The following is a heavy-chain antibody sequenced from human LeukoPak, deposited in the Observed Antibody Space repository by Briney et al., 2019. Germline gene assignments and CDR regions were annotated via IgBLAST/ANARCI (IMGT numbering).Heavy chain of an antibody. Sequence: SGTLSLTCAVSGGSISSSNWWSWVRQPPGKGLEWLGEIYHSGSTNYNPSLKSRVTISVDKSKNQFSLKLSSVTAADTAVYYCARGSYYYGSGSYYAYWGQGTLVTVSS. D-gene: IGHD3-10*01. CDR3: ARGSYYYGSGSYYAY. V-gene: IGHV4-4*02. CDR2: IYHSGST. J-gene: IGHJ4*02. CDR1: GGSISSSNW.